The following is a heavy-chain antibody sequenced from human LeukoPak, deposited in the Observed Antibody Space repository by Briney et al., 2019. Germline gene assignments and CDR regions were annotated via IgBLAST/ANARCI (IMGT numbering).Heavy chain of an antibody. Sequence: ASVKVSCKASGYTFTGYYMHWVRQAPGQGLEWMGWINPNSGGTNYAQKFQGRVTMTRDTSISTAYMELRSLRSDDTAVYFCARVGGYCSGESCFDYWGQGTLVTVSS. V-gene: IGHV1-2*02. D-gene: IGHD2-15*01. CDR3: ARVGGYCSGESCFDY. J-gene: IGHJ4*02. CDR1: GYTFTGYY. CDR2: INPNSGGT.